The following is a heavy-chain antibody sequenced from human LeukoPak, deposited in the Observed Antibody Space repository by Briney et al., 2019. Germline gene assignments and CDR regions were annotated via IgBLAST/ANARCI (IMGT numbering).Heavy chain of an antibody. CDR3: ASGTPSIDY. J-gene: IGHJ4*02. V-gene: IGHV1-18*01. Sequence: ASVKVSCKASGYTFTSYGISWVRQAPGQGLEWMGWISAYNGNTNYAQKFQGRVTMTRDASISTAYMELSRLRSDDTAVYYCASGTPSIDYWGQGTLVTVSS. CDR2: ISAYNGNT. D-gene: IGHD6-13*01. CDR1: GYTFTSYG.